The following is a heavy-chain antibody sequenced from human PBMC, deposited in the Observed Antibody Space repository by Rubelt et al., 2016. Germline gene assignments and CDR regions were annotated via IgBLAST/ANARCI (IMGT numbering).Heavy chain of an antibody. D-gene: IGHD3-22*01. Sequence: VHLQESGSGLVKPSGTLSLTCGVSGGSISSADWWTWVRQSPGKGLEWVSSISSSSNYIYYADSVKGRFTISRDNAKNSLYLQMNSLRVEDTAVYYSARGPPFDTLGRGTLVTVSS. CDR2: ISSSSNYI. J-gene: IGHJ5*02. CDR3: ARGPPFDT. V-gene: IGHV3-21*01. CDR1: GGSISSADW.